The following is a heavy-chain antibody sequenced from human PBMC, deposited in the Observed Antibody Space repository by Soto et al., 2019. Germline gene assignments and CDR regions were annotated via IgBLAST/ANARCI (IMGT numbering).Heavy chain of an antibody. Sequence: QVHLVQSSAEVKKPGCSVKVSCKASGGTFTSIAFSWVRQAPGQGLEWMGGIIPVLGTPNYAQKFQARVTITADASTTTVHMELSSLRSDDTAVYYCASSAGLDHLLNYYGLNVWGQGTTVTV. CDR2: IIPVLGTP. D-gene: IGHD6-13*01. J-gene: IGHJ6*02. CDR3: ASSAGLDHLLNYYGLNV. V-gene: IGHV1-69*01. CDR1: GGTFTSIA.